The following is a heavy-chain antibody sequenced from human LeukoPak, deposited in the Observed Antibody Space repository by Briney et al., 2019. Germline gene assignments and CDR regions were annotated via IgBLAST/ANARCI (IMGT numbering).Heavy chain of an antibody. CDR3: ARDLFIAVAGIGY. J-gene: IGHJ4*02. CDR2: ISSSSSYI. V-gene: IGHV3-21*01. CDR1: GFTFSSYS. D-gene: IGHD6-19*01. Sequence: TGGSLRLSCAASGFTFSSYSMNWVRQAPGKGLEWVSSISSSSSYIYYADSVKGRFTISRDNAKNSLYLQMNSLRAEDTAVYYCARDLFIAVAGIGYWGQGTLVTVSS.